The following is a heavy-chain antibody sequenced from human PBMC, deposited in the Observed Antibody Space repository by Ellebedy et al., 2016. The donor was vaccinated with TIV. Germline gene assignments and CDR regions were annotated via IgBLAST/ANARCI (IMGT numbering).Heavy chain of an antibody. CDR2: ISASGGST. CDR1: GFTFSSYS. V-gene: IGHV3-23*01. J-gene: IGHJ6*02. CDR3: AKDRGSGSYLVSGYGMDV. D-gene: IGHD3-10*01. Sequence: AGSLRLSCAASGFTFSSYSMNWVRQAPGTGLEWVSAISASGGSTYYPDSVKRRFTISRDNSKNTMYMQMNSLGVEDTATYYCAKDRGSGSYLVSGYGMDVWGQGTTVTVSS.